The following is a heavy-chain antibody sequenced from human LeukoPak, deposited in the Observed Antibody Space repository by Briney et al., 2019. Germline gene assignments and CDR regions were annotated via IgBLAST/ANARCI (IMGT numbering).Heavy chain of an antibody. J-gene: IGHJ4*02. V-gene: IGHV4-39*01. Sequence: SETLSLTCTVSGGSISSSYYYWGWIRQPPGKGLEWFGSIYYSGSTYYNPSLKSGVTISEATSKNQFSLKRRSVTAADTAVYYGARHFGTWGQGTLVTVSS. CDR1: GGSISSSYYY. CDR2: IYYSGST. CDR3: ARHFGT. D-gene: IGHD3/OR15-3a*01.